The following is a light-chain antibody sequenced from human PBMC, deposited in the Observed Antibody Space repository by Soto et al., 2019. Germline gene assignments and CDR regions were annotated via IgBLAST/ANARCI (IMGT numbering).Light chain of an antibody. J-gene: IGKJ4*01. Sequence: EVVLTQSPATLSLSPGERATLSCRASQSVRSYLAWFQQKPGQAPRLLIYDASNRATGIPARFSGTGSETDFNLTISSLEPEDSAVYYCQQRYSWPPLTFGGGTKVEIK. CDR1: QSVRSY. V-gene: IGKV3-11*01. CDR3: QQRYSWPPLT. CDR2: DAS.